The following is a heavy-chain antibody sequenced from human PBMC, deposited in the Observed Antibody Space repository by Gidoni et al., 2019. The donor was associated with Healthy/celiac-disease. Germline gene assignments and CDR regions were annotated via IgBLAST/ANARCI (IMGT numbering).Heavy chain of an antibody. D-gene: IGHD6-6*01. CDR2: INHSGST. J-gene: IGHJ5*02. Sequence: QVQLQQWGAGLLKPSETLSLTCAVYGGSFSGYSWSWIRQPPGKGLEWIGEINHSGSTNNNPSLKSRVTIAVDTSKNQCSLKLSSVTAADTAVYYCATSPYSSSSWFDPWGQGTLVTVSS. CDR3: ATSPYSSSSWFDP. CDR1: GGSFSGYS. V-gene: IGHV4-34*01.